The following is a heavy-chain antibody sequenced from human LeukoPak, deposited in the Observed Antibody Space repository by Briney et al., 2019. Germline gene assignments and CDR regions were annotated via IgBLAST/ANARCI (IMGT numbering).Heavy chain of an antibody. Sequence: GGSLRLSCAASGFTFSTYGMHWVRQAPGKGLEWVAFIRYDGSNKYYADSVKGRFTISRDNSKNTVYLQMNSLRAEDTAVYYCARGQREVTDYWGQGTLVTVSS. D-gene: IGHD5-24*01. V-gene: IGHV3-30*02. CDR1: GFTFSTYG. CDR2: IRYDGSNK. CDR3: ARGQREVTDY. J-gene: IGHJ4*02.